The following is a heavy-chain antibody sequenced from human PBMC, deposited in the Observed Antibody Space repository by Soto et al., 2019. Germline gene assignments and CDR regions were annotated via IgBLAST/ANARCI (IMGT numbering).Heavy chain of an antibody. Sequence: SETLSLTCTVSGGSVSSGSYYWSWIRQSPGKGLEWIGYIYYRGSTNYNPSLKSRVTISVDTSKNQFSLKLSSVTAADTAVYYCASSGYSYVLDHWGQGTLVTVSS. CDR3: ASSGYSYVLDH. J-gene: IGHJ4*02. V-gene: IGHV4-61*01. CDR1: GGSVSSGSYY. D-gene: IGHD5-18*01. CDR2: IYYRGST.